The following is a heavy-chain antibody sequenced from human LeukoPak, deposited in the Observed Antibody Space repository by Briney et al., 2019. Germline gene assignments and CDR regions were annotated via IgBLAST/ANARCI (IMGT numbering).Heavy chain of an antibody. J-gene: IGHJ4*02. Sequence: RGSLKLSCAASGFTFGGYAMHWVRQTPGQGLDWLGSIAHDESATYYADSVKGRVTLSRDNSERTLFLEMSSLKLEDTAIYYCARLGLGVVHTAPNFDYWGQGILVTVSS. CDR2: IAHDESAT. V-gene: IGHV3-30*04. CDR1: GFTFGGYA. CDR3: ARLGLGVVHTAPNFDY. D-gene: IGHD2-21*01.